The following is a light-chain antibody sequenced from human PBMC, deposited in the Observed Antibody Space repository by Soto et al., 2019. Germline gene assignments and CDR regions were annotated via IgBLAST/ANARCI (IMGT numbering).Light chain of an antibody. Sequence: EIVLTQSPGTLSLSPGERATLSCRASQSVGSYLAWYQQKPGQAPRLLIFGISRRATGIPDRFSGSGSGTDFTLTISRLGPEDFAVYYCKQYGGSPLYTFGQGPKLEIK. V-gene: IGKV3-20*01. CDR2: GIS. CDR1: QSVGSY. CDR3: KQYGGSPLYT. J-gene: IGKJ2*01.